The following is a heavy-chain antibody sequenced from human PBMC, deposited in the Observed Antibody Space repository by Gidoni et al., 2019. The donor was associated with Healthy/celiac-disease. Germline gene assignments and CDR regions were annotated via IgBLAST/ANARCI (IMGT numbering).Heavy chain of an antibody. Sequence: QVQLQESGPGLVKPSETLSLTCTVSGGSISSYYWSWIRQPPGKGLAWIGYIYYSGSTNYNPSLKSRVTISVDTSKNQFSLKLSSVTAADTAVYYCARDRGLRDAFDIWGQGTMVTVSS. J-gene: IGHJ3*02. CDR2: IYYSGST. V-gene: IGHV4-59*01. D-gene: IGHD5-12*01. CDR1: GGSISSYY. CDR3: ARDRGLRDAFDI.